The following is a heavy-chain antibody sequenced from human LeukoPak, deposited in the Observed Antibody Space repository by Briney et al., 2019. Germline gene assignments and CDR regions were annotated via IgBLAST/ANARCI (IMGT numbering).Heavy chain of an antibody. D-gene: IGHD2-2*01. CDR1: GFTFRTYA. CDR3: ARDGYAMTSLDY. Sequence: GGSLRLSCVASGFTFRTYAMHWVRQAPGKGLEWVAVISYDGSTQYYADSVKGRFTISRDISKNTLYLQMNSLIGEDTALYYCARDGYAMTSLDYWGQGTLVTVSS. V-gene: IGHV3-30*01. CDR2: ISYDGSTQ. J-gene: IGHJ4*02.